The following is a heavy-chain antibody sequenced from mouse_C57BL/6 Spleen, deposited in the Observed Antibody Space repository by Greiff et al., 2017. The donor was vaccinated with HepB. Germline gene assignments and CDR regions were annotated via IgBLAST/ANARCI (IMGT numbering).Heavy chain of an antibody. CDR1: GYTFTSYW. V-gene: IGHV1-52*01. CDR2: IDPSDSET. CDR3: ARSGNWDEGDAMDY. D-gene: IGHD4-1*01. Sequence: QVHVKQPGAELVRPGSSVKLSCKASGYTFTSYWMHWVKQRPIQGLEWIGNIDPSDSETHYNQKFKDKATLTVDKSSSTAYMQLSSLTSEDSAVYYCARSGNWDEGDAMDYWGQGTSVTVSS. J-gene: IGHJ4*01.